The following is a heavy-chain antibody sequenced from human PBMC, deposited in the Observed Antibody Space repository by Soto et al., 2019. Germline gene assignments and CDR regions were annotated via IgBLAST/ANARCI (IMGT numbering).Heavy chain of an antibody. CDR2: IWYDGSNK. Sequence: GGSLRLSCAASGFTFSSYGMHWVRQAPGKGLEWVAVIWYDGSNKYYADSVTGRFTISRDNSKNTLYLQMNSLRAEDTAVYYCARDTTRTMVRGVIPYYYGMDVWGQGTTVTVS. V-gene: IGHV3-33*01. D-gene: IGHD3-10*01. J-gene: IGHJ6*02. CDR1: GFTFSSYG. CDR3: ARDTTRTMVRGVIPYYYGMDV.